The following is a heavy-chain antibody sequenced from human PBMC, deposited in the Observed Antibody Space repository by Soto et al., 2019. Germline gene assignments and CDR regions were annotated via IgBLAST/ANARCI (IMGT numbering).Heavy chain of an antibody. CDR1: VYTLSELS. D-gene: IGHD1-7*01. CDR3: AREGTASYGMDV. V-gene: IGHV1-69*13. Sequence: SVKVSCKVSVYTLSELSMHWVRQAPGQGLEWMGGIIPIFGTANYAQKFQGRVTITADESTSTAYMELSSLRSEDTAVYYCAREGTASYGMDVWGQGTTVTVSS. J-gene: IGHJ6*02. CDR2: IIPIFGTA.